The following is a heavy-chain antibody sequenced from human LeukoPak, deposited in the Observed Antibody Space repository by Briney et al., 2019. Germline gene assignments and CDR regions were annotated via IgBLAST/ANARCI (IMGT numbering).Heavy chain of an antibody. CDR1: GGSFSGYY. Sequence: RTSETLSLTCAVYGGSFSGYYWSWIRQPPGKGLEWIGEINHSGSTNYNPSLKSRVTISVDTSKNQFSLKLSSVTAADTAVYYCARGQSPRNSYSVPYDYWGQGTLVTVSS. CDR3: ARGQSPRNSYSVPYDY. V-gene: IGHV4-34*01. CDR2: INHSGST. J-gene: IGHJ4*02. D-gene: IGHD2-21*02.